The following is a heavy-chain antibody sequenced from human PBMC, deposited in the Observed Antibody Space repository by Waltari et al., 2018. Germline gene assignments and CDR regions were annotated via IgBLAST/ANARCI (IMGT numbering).Heavy chain of an antibody. CDR2: IYYSGST. D-gene: IGHD3-10*01. J-gene: IGHJ6*02. Sequence: QVQLQESGPGLVKPSETLSLTCTVSGGSISSYYWSWIRQPPGKGLEWIGYIYYSGSTNYNPSLKSRVTISVDTSKNQFSLKLSSVTAADTAVYYCARDRFVRSLYYYGMDVWGQGTTVTVSS. CDR1: GGSISSYY. V-gene: IGHV4-59*01. CDR3: ARDRFVRSLYYYGMDV.